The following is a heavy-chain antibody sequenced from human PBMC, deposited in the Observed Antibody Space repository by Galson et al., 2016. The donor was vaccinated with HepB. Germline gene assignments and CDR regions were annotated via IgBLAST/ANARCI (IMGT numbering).Heavy chain of an antibody. D-gene: IGHD5-12*01. CDR2: ISSTSSFI. CDR1: GFTFSLYS. J-gene: IGHJ6*03. CDR3: ATGLVATIVSSYYMDV. V-gene: IGHV3-21*01. Sequence: SLRLSCAASGFTFSLYSINWVRQAPGKGLEWVSSISSTSSFIYYADSVKGRFNISRDNARNSVHLQMNSLRAEDTAVYYCATGLVATIVSSYYMDVWGKGTTVTVSS.